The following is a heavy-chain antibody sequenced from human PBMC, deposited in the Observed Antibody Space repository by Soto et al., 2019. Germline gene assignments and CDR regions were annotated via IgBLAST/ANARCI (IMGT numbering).Heavy chain of an antibody. CDR1: GFTFSSYA. J-gene: IGHJ6*02. CDR3: ARTYSYGGDYYYYGMDV. CDR2: ISYDGSNK. Sequence: PGGSLRLSCAASGFTFSSYAMHWVRQAPGKGPEWVAVISYDGSNKYYADSVKGRFTISRDNSKNTLYLQMNSLRAEDTAVYYCARTYSYGGDYYYYGMDVWGQGTTVTVSS. V-gene: IGHV3-30-3*01. D-gene: IGHD5-18*01.